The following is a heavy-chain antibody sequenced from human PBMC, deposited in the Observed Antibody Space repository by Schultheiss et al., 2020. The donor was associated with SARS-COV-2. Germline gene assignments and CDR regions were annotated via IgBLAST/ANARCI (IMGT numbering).Heavy chain of an antibody. D-gene: IGHD6-19*01. CDR3: ARSLASGWSGDY. Sequence: SETLSLTCAVYGGSFSGYYWSWIRQPPGKGLEWIGEINHSGSTNYNPSLKSRVTMSVDTSKNQSSLKLSSVTAADTAVYYCARSLASGWSGDYWGQGTLVTVSS. J-gene: IGHJ4*02. V-gene: IGHV4-34*01. CDR1: GGSFSGYY. CDR2: INHSGST.